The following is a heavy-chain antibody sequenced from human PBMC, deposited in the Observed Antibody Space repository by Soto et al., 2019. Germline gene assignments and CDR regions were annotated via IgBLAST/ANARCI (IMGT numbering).Heavy chain of an antibody. Sequence: SQTLSLTCAISGDSVSSNTATWNWIRQSPSRGLEWLGRTYYRSKWFIEYAVSVKSRITINPDTSKNQFSLQLNSVTPEDTAVYYCERGLQVTIPSEDSGFWDEGVLVTVYS. V-gene: IGHV6-1*01. J-gene: IGHJ4*02. CDR1: GDSVSSNTAT. CDR2: TYYRSKWFI. D-gene: IGHD3-10*01. CDR3: ERGLQVTIPSEDSGF.